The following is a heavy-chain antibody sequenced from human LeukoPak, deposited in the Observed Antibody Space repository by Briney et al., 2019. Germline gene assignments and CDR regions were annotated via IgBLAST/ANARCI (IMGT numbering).Heavy chain of an antibody. V-gene: IGHV4-34*01. CDR3: ARGGAFPTTVVYRDIDY. D-gene: IGHD4-23*01. CDR1: GGSFSGYY. J-gene: IGHJ4*02. CDR2: INHSGST. Sequence: SETLSLTCAVYGGSFSGYYWSWIRQPPGKGLEWIGEINHSGSTNYNPSLKSRVTISVDTSKNQFSLKLSSVTAADTAVYYCARGGAFPTTVVYRDIDYWGQGTLVTVSS.